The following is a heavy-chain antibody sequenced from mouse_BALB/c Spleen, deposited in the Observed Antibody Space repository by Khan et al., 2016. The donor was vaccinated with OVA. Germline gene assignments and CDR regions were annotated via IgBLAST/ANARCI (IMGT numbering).Heavy chain of an antibody. Sequence: VQLKESGPELVKPGASVKIPCKASGYTFTDYNMDWVKQSHGKSLEWIGDINPNSGGTIYNQKFTGKATLTVDKSSSTAYMELRSLTSEDTAVYYCARTGYGSLGYWGQGTTLTVSS. CDR1: GYTFTDYN. CDR3: ARTGYGSLGY. J-gene: IGHJ2*01. CDR2: INPNSGGT. D-gene: IGHD1-1*01. V-gene: IGHV1-18*01.